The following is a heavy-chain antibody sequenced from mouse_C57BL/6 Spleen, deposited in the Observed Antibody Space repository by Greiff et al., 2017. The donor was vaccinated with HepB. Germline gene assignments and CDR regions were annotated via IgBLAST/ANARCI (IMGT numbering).Heavy chain of an antibody. CDR2: IHPNSGST. J-gene: IGHJ4*01. Sequence: QVQLQQPGAELVKPGASVKLSCKASGYTFTSYWMHWVKQRPGQGLEWIGMIHPNSGSTNYNEKFKSKATLTVDKSSSTAYMQLSSLTSEDSAVYYCASGRWFLMDYWGQGTSVTVSS. D-gene: IGHD2-3*01. V-gene: IGHV1-64*01. CDR1: GYTFTSYW. CDR3: ASGRWFLMDY.